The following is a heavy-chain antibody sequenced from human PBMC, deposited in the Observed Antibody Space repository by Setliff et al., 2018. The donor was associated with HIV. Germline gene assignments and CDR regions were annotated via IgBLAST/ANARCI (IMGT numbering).Heavy chain of an antibody. CDR3: ARGSMSMVMFILVSAFDI. V-gene: IGHV1-8*02. Sequence: GASVKVSCKASGYSFTTHDINWVRQSPGQGLEWMGWMNPDGGNTFYAQKFKGRVTMTRDTSTNTAYMELSSLTSDDTAVYFCARGSMSMVMFILVSAFDIWGQGTLVTVSS. CDR1: GYSFTTHD. D-gene: IGHD2-21*01. J-gene: IGHJ3*02. CDR2: MNPDGGNT.